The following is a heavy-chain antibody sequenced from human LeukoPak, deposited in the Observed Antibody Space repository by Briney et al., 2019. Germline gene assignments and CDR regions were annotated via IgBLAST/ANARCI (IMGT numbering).Heavy chain of an antibody. D-gene: IGHD5-12*01. CDR1: GFTFSSYA. Sequence: GGSLRLSCAASGFTFSSYAMSWVRQAPGKGLGWVSAISGSGYSTYYADSVKGRFTISRDNSKNTLYLQMNSLRAEDAAVYYCAKEAGYSGYDYPDYWGQGTLVTVSS. CDR3: AKEAGYSGYDYPDY. J-gene: IGHJ4*02. V-gene: IGHV3-23*01. CDR2: ISGSGYST.